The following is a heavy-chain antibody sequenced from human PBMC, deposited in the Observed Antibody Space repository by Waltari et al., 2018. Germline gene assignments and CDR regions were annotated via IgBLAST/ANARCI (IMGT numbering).Heavy chain of an antibody. CDR3: ARGYILSD. J-gene: IGHJ4*02. V-gene: IGHV4-34*01. D-gene: IGHD5-18*01. Sequence: QVQLQQWGAGLLKPSETLSLTCAVYGGSFSGYYWSWIRQPPGKGLEWIGELNHSGSTNYNPSLKSRVTISVDTSKNQFSLKLSSVTAADTAVYYCARGYILSDWGQGTLVTVSS. CDR1: GGSFSGYY. CDR2: LNHSGST.